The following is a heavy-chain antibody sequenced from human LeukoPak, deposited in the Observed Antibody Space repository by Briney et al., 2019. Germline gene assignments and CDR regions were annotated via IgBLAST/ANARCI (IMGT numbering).Heavy chain of an antibody. CDR1: GFTFSSHS. CDR2: ISSGSSAR. V-gene: IGHV3-48*01. J-gene: IGHJ4*02. Sequence: GGSLRLSCAASGFTFSSHSMNWVRQTPGKGLEWVSYISSGSSARYYADSVKGRFTISRDDARNSLYLQMNSLRAEDTAVYYCTRVGYIDEGIDYWGQGTLVTVSS. CDR3: TRVGYIDEGIDY. D-gene: IGHD5-24*01.